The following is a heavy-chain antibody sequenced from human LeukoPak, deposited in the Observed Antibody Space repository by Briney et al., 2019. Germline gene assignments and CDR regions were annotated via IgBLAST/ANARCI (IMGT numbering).Heavy chain of an antibody. D-gene: IGHD3-22*01. CDR3: ARDAPLIVVVTIQYYFDY. CDR2: ISYDGSNK. V-gene: IGHV3-30*04. CDR1: GFTSSSYA. Sequence: GGSLRLSCAASGFTSSSYAMHWVRQAPGKGLEWVAVISYDGSNKYCADSVKGRFTISRDNSKNTLYLQMNSLRAEDTAVYYCARDAPLIVVVTIQYYFDYWGQGTLVTVSS. J-gene: IGHJ4*02.